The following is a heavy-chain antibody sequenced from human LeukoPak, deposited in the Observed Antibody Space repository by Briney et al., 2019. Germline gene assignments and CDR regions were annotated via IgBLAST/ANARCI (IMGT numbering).Heavy chain of an antibody. Sequence: SETLSLTCTVSGGSISSSSYYWGWIRQPPGKGLEWIGSIYYSGSTYYNPSLKSRVTISVDTSKNQFSLKLSSVTAADTAVYYCARAARRYCTNGVCSVVDYWGQGTLVTVSS. CDR2: IYYSGST. CDR1: GGSISSSSYY. J-gene: IGHJ4*02. D-gene: IGHD2-8*01. CDR3: ARAARRYCTNGVCSVVDY. V-gene: IGHV4-39*07.